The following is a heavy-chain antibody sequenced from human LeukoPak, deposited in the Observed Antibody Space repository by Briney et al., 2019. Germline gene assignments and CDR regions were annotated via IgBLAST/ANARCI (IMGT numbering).Heavy chain of an antibody. D-gene: IGHD6-13*01. CDR3: ATAFPIAALDPYYFDY. Sequence: GASVKVSCKVSGYTLTELSIHWVRQAPGKGLEWMGGFDPEDGETIYAQKLQGRVIMTEDTSADTAHMELSSLRSEDTAVYYCATAFPIAALDPYYFDYWGQGTLVTVSS. CDR2: FDPEDGET. J-gene: IGHJ4*02. V-gene: IGHV1-24*01. CDR1: GYTLTELS.